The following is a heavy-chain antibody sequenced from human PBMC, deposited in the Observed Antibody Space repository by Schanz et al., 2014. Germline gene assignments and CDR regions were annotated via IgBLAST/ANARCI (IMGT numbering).Heavy chain of an antibody. CDR2: IKQDESER. CDR1: GFTFSTYW. J-gene: IGHJ4*02. D-gene: IGHD4-17*01. V-gene: IGHV3-7*01. CDR3: VAAQSDYGEFELDY. Sequence: VQLLESGGGVVQPGGSLRLSCAASGFTFSTYWMSWVRQAPGKGLEWVANIKQDESERSYVDSVKGRFIISRDNSKNTLFLQMDSLRGDDAALYYCVAAQSDYGEFELDYWGQGTLVSVSS.